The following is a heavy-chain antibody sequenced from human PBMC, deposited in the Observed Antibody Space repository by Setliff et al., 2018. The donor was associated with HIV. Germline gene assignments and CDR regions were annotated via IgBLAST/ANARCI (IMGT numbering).Heavy chain of an antibody. D-gene: IGHD3-9*01. V-gene: IGHV1-2*02. J-gene: IGHJ4*02. CDR3: TRDFMTGSAY. CDR2: INPNSGGT. CDR1: GYTFTGYY. Sequence: ASVKVSCKASGYTFTGYYMHWVRQAPGQGLEWMGWINPNSGGTNYAQKFQGRVTISADESTSTAYMEVSSLRSGDTAVYYCTRDFMTGSAYWGQGTLVTVSS.